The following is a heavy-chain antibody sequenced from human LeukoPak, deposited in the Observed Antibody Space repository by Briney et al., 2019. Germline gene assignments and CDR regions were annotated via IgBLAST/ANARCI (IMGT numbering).Heavy chain of an antibody. V-gene: IGHV1-69*04. CDR1: GGTFNYYT. CDR3: ARDRRDYVWGSYRYMDY. CDR2: IVPMFGIP. J-gene: IGHJ4*02. D-gene: IGHD3-16*02. Sequence: SSVKVSCKASGGTFNYYTINWVRQAPGQGLEWMGRIVPMFGIPDYAQKFQGRVTLTADKSTSTAYMELSSLRSEDTAVYYCARDRRDYVWGSYRYMDYWGQGTLVTVSA.